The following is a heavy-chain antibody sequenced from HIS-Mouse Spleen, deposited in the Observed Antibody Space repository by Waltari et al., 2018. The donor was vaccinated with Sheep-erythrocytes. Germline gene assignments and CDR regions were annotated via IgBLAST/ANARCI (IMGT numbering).Heavy chain of an antibody. Sequence: QVQLQQWGAGLLKPSETLSLTCAVYGGSFSGYYWSWIRQPPGKGLEWIGEINHSGSTTSTPSLKSRVTISVDTSKNQFSLKLSSVTAADTAVYYCALSVDLAGAFDIWGQGTMVTVSS. J-gene: IGHJ3*02. CDR2: INHSGST. V-gene: IGHV4-34*01. CDR3: ALSVDLAGAFDI. D-gene: IGHD6-19*01. CDR1: GGSFSGYY.